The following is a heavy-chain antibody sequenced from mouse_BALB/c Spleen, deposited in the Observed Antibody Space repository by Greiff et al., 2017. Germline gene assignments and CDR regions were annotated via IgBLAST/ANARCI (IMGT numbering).Heavy chain of an antibody. V-gene: IGHV5-6-5*01. Sequence: EVKVEESGGGLVKPGGSLKLSCAASGFTFSSYAMSWVRQTPEKRLEWVASISSGGSTYYPDSVKGRFTISRDNARNILYLQMSSLRSEDTAMYYCANGPWFAYWGQGTLVTVSA. J-gene: IGHJ3*01. CDR1: GFTFSSYA. CDR3: ANGPWFAY. CDR2: ISSGGST.